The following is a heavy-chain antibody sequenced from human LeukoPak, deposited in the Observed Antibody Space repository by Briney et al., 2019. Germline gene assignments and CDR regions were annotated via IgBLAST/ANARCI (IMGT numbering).Heavy chain of an antibody. J-gene: IGHJ4*02. CDR3: ARAYSYGSIDY. D-gene: IGHD5-18*01. CDR1: GFSFYTNY. CDR2: IYSGGNT. V-gene: IGHV3-53*01. Sequence: GGSLRLSCAASGFSFYTNYMSWVRQAPGKGLEWVSLIYSGGNTYYADSVKGRFTISRDNSKSTLYLQMNSLRAEDTAVYYCARAYSYGSIDYWGRGALVTVSS.